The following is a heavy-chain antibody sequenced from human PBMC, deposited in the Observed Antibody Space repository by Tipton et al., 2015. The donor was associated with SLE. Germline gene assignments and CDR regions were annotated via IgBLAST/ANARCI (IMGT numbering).Heavy chain of an antibody. D-gene: IGHD3-10*01. CDR1: GYSISSGYY. J-gene: IGHJ4*02. CDR2: IYHSGNT. Sequence: PGLVKPSETLSLTCAVSGYSISSGYYWGWIRQPPGKGLEWIGSIYHSGNTYYNPSLKSRVSVSIDSSKNLFSLRLSSVTAADTAVYYCASGFGELLIPQYWGQGALVTVSS. V-gene: IGHV4-38-2*01. CDR3: ASGFGELLIPQY.